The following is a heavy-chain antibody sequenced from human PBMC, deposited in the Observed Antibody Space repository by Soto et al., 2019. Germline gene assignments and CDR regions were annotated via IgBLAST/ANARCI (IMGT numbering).Heavy chain of an antibody. CDR2: MNPNSGNT. J-gene: IGHJ6*03. V-gene: IGHV1-8*01. CDR3: ARQGSYDFWSGFDYYYMDV. D-gene: IGHD3-3*01. CDR1: GYTFTSYD. Sequence: ASVKVSCKASGYTFTSYDINWVRQATGQGLEWMGWMNPNSGNTGYAQKFQGRVTMTRNTSISTAYMGLSSLRSEDTAVYYCARQGSYDFWSGFDYYYMDVWGKGTTVTVSS.